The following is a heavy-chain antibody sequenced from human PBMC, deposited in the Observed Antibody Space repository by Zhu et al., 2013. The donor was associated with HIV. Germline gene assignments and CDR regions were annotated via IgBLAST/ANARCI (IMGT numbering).Heavy chain of an antibody. D-gene: IGHD2-15*01. CDR1: GYTFSNHY. Sequence: QVQLVQSGAELKKPGASVKVSCKASGYTFSNHYIHWVRQAPGQGLEWMGVINPGDDKTINAQNFHGRLAMTRDTSTSSVYMELRSLRSADTAVYYCARDPRGVVVVTAPYFDYWGQGTLVTVSS. CDR2: INPGDDKT. CDR3: ARDPRGVVVVTAPYFDY. V-gene: IGHV1-46*01. J-gene: IGHJ4*02.